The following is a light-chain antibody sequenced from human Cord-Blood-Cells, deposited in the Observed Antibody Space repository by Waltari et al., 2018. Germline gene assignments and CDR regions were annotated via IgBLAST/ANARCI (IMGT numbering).Light chain of an antibody. J-gene: IGLJ3*02. CDR1: SSNIGSHT. V-gene: IGLV1-44*01. Sequence: QSVLTQPPSASGTPGERVTISCSGSSSNIGSHTVNWYQQLPGTAPKLLIYSNNQRPSGGPDRFSGSKSGTSASLAISGLQSEDEADYYCAAWDDSLNGWVFGGGTKLTVL. CDR2: SNN. CDR3: AAWDDSLNGWV.